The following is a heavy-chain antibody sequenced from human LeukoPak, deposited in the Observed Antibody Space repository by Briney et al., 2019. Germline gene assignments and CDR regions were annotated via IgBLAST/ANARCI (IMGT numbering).Heavy chain of an antibody. CDR3: ARGSWDIVVVVAAMGFDY. J-gene: IGHJ4*02. D-gene: IGHD2-15*01. Sequence: PSETLSLTCAVYGGSFSGYYWSWIRQPPGKGLEWIGEINHSGSTNYNPSLKSRVTISVDTSNNQFSLKLSSVTAADTAVYYCARGSWDIVVVVAAMGFDYWGQGTLVTVSS. CDR1: GGSFSGYY. V-gene: IGHV4-34*01. CDR2: INHSGST.